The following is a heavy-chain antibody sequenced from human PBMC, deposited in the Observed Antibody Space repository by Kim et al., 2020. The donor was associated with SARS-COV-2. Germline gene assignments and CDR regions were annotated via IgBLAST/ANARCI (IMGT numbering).Heavy chain of an antibody. CDR1: GGSISSSSYY. V-gene: IGHV4-39*07. Sequence: SETLSLTCTVSGGSISSSSYYWGWIRQPPGKGREWIGSIYYSGSTYYNPSLKSRVTISVDTSKNQSSLKLSSVTAAATAVYYCARDVRVSGAFGIWGQGTMVTFSS. CDR3: ARDVRVSGAFGI. CDR2: IYYSGST. J-gene: IGHJ3*02. D-gene: IGHD3-10*02.